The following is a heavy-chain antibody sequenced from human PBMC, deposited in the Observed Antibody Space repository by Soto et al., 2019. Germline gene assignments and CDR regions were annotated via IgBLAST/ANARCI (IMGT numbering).Heavy chain of an antibody. J-gene: IGHJ6*03. D-gene: IGHD3-16*02. V-gene: IGHV1-8*02. Sequence: GASVKVSCKASGYTFTSYGISWVRQAPGQGLEWMGWISAYSGNTGYAQKFQGRVTMTRNTSISTAYMELSSLRSEDTAVYYCARVRGSYYDYIWGSYRYHYYYMDVWGKGTTVTVSS. CDR3: ARVRGSYYDYIWGSYRYHYYYMDV. CDR2: ISAYSGNT. CDR1: GYTFTSYG.